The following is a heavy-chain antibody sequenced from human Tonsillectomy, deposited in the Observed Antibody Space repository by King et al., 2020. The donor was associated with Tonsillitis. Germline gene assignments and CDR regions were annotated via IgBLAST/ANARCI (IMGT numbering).Heavy chain of an antibody. D-gene: IGHD5-18*01. Sequence: VQLVESGGGVVQPGRSLRLSCAASGFTFSSYGMHWVRQAPGKGLEWVTLIWYDGSNKYYADSVKGRFTISRDNSNNTLYLQMNSLRAEDTAVYYCARAAMVDYSFYYYMDVWGKGTTVTVSS. V-gene: IGHV3-33*01. J-gene: IGHJ6*03. CDR2: IWYDGSNK. CDR3: ARAAMVDYSFYYYMDV. CDR1: GFTFSSYG.